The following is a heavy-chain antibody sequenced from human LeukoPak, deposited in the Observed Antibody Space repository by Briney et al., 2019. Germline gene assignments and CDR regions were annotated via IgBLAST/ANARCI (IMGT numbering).Heavy chain of an antibody. D-gene: IGHD6-6*01. V-gene: IGHV1-69*06. CDR2: IIPIFGTA. Sequence: ASVKVSCKASGGTFSSYAISWVRQAPGQGLEWMGGIIPIFGTANYAQKFQGRVTITADKSTSTAYMELSSLRSEDTAVYYCARGGRGQLDPLFDYWGQGTLVTVSS. CDR1: GGTFSSYA. CDR3: ARGGRGQLDPLFDY. J-gene: IGHJ4*02.